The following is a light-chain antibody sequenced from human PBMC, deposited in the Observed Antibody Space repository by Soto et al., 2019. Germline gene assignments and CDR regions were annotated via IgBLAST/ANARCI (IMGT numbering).Light chain of an antibody. V-gene: IGKV1-5*01. CDR2: DAS. CDR3: QQYANYPYT. CDR1: QSISRC. J-gene: IGKJ2*01. Sequence: DIQMTQSPFTLSPSVGDRVAITCRASQSISRCLAWYQQKPGKAPKLLIYDASSLASGVPSRFSGSGSGTEFTLTSSSLQPDDFVTYYCQQYANYPYTFGQGTKLEIK.